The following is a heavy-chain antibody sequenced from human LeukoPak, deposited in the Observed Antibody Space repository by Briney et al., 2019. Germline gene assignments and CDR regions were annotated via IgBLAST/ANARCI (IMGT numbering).Heavy chain of an antibody. V-gene: IGHV1-8*03. Sequence: ASVKVSCKASGYTFTNYDINWVRQATGQELEWMGWMNPNSGNTGYAQKFQGRVTITRNTSISTAYMELSSLRSEDTAVYYCATEDYYDSGSYDHWGQGTLVTVSS. CDR1: GYTFTNYD. D-gene: IGHD3-22*01. CDR3: ATEDYYDSGSYDH. CDR2: MNPNSGNT. J-gene: IGHJ5*02.